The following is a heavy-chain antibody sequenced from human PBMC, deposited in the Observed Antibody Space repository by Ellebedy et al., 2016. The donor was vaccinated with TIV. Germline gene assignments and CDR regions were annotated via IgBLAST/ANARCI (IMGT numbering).Heavy chain of an antibody. CDR3: ARDGSRGSGSYPHY. CDR2: ISSGSDTI. D-gene: IGHD3-10*01. CDR1: GFTFGNFP. Sequence: GESLKISCSGSGFTFGNFPMNWVRQAPGKGLEWVAYISSGSDTIYYTDSVKGRFTVSRDNANDMLFLQLDSLRVEDAAVYYCARDGSRGSGSYPHYWGQGVLVTVSS. V-gene: IGHV3-48*01. J-gene: IGHJ4*02.